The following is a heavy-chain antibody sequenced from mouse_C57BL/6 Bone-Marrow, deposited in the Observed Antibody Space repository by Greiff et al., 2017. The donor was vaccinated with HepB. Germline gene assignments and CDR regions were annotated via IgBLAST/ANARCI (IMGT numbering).Heavy chain of an antibody. CDR3: AFYDYDYLDY. Sequence: QVQLQQSGADLARPGASVKMSCKASGYTFTSYTMHWVKQRPGQGLEWIGYINPSSGYTKYNQKFKDKATLTADKSSSTAYMQLSSLTSEDSAVYYWAFYDYDYLDYWGRGTTLTVSS. D-gene: IGHD2-4*01. V-gene: IGHV1-4*01. J-gene: IGHJ2*01. CDR2: INPSSGYT. CDR1: GYTFTSYT.